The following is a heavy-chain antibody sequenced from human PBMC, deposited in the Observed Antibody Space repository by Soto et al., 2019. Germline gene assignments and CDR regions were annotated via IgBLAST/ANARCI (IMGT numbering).Heavy chain of an antibody. CDR3: ARDKTGTNYYNGLDV. Sequence: QVQLVQSGAEVKKPGSSVKVSCKASGGTFNTYAISWVRQAPGQGLEWMGGIIPIFNTPNYAQRFQGRVTITADESTSTAYMGLSSLSSEDTALYYCARDKTGTNYYNGLDVWGQGTTVTVSS. D-gene: IGHD1-1*01. CDR1: GGTFNTYA. CDR2: IIPIFNTP. J-gene: IGHJ6*02. V-gene: IGHV1-69*12.